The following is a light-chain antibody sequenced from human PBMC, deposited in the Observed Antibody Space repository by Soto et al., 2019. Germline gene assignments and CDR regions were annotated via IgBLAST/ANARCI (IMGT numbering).Light chain of an antibody. V-gene: IGKV1-39*01. CDR3: QQSFTTASIT. J-gene: IGKJ5*01. CDR2: AAS. CDR1: QSISRN. Sequence: DIQMTQYPSSLSASVGDRVTITCRASQSISRNLNWYQHKPGKAPKLLIYAASSLQNGVPSRFRGGGSGTEFTLSINSLQPEDFGTYYCQQSFTTASITFGHGTRLEIK.